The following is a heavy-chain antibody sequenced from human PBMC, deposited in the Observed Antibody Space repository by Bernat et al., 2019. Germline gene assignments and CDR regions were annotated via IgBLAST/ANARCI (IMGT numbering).Heavy chain of an antibody. D-gene: IGHD2-2*01. V-gene: IGHV3-30*18. CDR2: ISYDGSNK. CDR1: GFTFSSYG. Sequence: QVQLVESGGGVVQPGRSLRLSCAASGFTFSSYGMHWVRQAPGKGLEWVAVISYDGSNKYYADSVKGRFTISRDNSKNTLYLQMNSLRAEDTAVYYCAKDQERYCSSTSCYGEDYWGQGTLVTVSS. J-gene: IGHJ4*02. CDR3: AKDQERYCSSTSCYGEDY.